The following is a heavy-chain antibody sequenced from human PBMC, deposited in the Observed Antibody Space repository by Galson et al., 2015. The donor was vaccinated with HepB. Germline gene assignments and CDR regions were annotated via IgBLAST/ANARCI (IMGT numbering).Heavy chain of an antibody. J-gene: IGHJ3*02. CDR2: IKQDGSEK. CDR3: ARDDTAARPYAFDI. CDR1: GFTFTSYW. V-gene: IGHV3-7*03. D-gene: IGHD6-6*01. Sequence: SLRLSCAASGFTFTSYWMTWVRQAPGKGLEWVANIKQDGSEKYYVDSVKGRFTISRDNAKNSLYLQMNSLRAEDTAVYYCARDDTAARPYAFDIWGQGTMVTVSS.